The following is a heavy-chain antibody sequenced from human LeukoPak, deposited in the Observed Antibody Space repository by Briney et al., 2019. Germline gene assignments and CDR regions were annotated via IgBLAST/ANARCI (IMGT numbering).Heavy chain of an antibody. CDR1: GFSLSTSGMS. CDR3: ARNIGVTYGGVIVYDY. D-gene: IGHD3-16*02. V-gene: IGHV2-70*11. Sequence: VSGPALVKPTQTVTLTCTFSGFSLSTSGMSVSWIRQSPGKALDWLARIDWDDDKYYTTSLKTRLSISKDTSKYQVVLTMTNMDPVDTATYYCARNIGVTYGGVIVYDYWGPGTLVIVSS. J-gene: IGHJ4*02. CDR2: IDWDDDK.